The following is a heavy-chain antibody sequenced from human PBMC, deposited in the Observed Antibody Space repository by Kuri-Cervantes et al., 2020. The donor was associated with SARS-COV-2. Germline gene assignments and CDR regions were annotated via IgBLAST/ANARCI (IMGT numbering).Heavy chain of an antibody. D-gene: IGHD5-18*01. CDR1: GGTFSSYA. V-gene: IGHV1-2*02. CDR3: ARARRLPSAMDV. J-gene: IGHJ6*03. CDR2: INPNSGGT. Sequence: ASVKVSCKASGGTFSSYAISWVRQAPGQGLEWMGWINPNSGGTNYAQKFQGRVTMTRDTSISTAYMELSRLRSDDTAVYYCARARRLPSAMDVWGKGTTVTVSS.